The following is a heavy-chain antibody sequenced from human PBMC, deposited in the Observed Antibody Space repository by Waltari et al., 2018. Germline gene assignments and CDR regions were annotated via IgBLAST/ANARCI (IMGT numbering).Heavy chain of an antibody. CDR2: IYYSGST. CDR1: GGSLSSHY. D-gene: IGHD2-15*01. V-gene: IGHV4-59*11. Sequence: QVQLQESGPGLVKPSETLSLTCTVSGGSLSSHYWSWIRQPPGKGLEWIGYIYYSGSTNYNPSLKSRVTISVDTSKNQFSLKLSSVTAADTAVYYCARDLGWYYGMDVWGQGTTVTVSS. CDR3: ARDLGWYYGMDV. J-gene: IGHJ6*02.